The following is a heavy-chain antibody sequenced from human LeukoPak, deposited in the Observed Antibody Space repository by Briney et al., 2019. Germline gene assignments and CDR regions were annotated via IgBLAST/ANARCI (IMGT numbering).Heavy chain of an antibody. CDR1: GFTFSSYN. D-gene: IGHD6-19*01. V-gene: IGHV3-53*01. J-gene: IGHJ6*03. CDR2: LYSGGRT. Sequence: PGVSLCLTCVASGFTFSSYNMNWVRQAPGQGPVWVTDLYSGGRTYYADSVKGRFIISGDNLKNTVFLRVKRLTVEGAAVYYCTRDNGAGYYYYLDVWGKGSTVAVSS. CDR3: TRDNGAGYYYYLDV.